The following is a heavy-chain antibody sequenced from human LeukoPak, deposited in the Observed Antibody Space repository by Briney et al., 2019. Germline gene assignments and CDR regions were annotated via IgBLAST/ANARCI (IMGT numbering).Heavy chain of an antibody. J-gene: IGHJ4*02. D-gene: IGHD3-22*01. Sequence: ASVKVSCKVSGYTFTGYYMHWVQQAPGKGLEWMGLVDPEDGETIYAEKFQGRVTITADTSTDTAYMELSSLRSEDTAVYYCATVSPYYYDSSGYYYPLDYWGQGTLVTVSS. CDR1: GYTFTGYY. CDR2: VDPEDGET. V-gene: IGHV1-69-2*01. CDR3: ATVSPYYYDSSGYYYPLDY.